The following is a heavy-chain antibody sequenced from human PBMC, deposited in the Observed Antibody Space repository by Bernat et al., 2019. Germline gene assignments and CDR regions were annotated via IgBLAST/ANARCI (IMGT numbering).Heavy chain of an antibody. Sequence: LVESGGGVVQPGGSLRLSCAASGFTFDDYAMHWVRQAPGKGLEWVSLISGDGGSTYYADSVKGRFTISRDNSKNSLYLQMNSLRTEDTALYYCAKDTTIFGVVIISGYFDYWGQGTLVTVSS. V-gene: IGHV3-43*02. CDR1: GFTFDDYA. J-gene: IGHJ4*02. CDR2: ISGDGGST. CDR3: AKDTTIFGVVIISGYFDY. D-gene: IGHD3-3*01.